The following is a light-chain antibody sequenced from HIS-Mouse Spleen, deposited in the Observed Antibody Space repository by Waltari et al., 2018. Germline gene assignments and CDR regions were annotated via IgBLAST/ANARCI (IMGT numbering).Light chain of an antibody. J-gene: IGKJ2*01. CDR2: WAS. V-gene: IGKV4-1*01. CDR1: QSVLYSSNNKKY. Sequence: DIVMTQSPDYLAVSLGERATINCKSSQSVLYSSNNKKYLARYQQKPGQPPKLLIYWASTRESGVPDRFSGSGSGTDFTLTISGLQAEDVAVYFCQQYYSTPYTFGQGTKLEIK. CDR3: QQYYSTPYT.